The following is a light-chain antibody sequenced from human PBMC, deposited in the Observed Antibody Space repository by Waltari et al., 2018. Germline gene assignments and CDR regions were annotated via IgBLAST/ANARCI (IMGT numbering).Light chain of an antibody. V-gene: IGLV2-14*03. CDR2: YVS. CDR1: SSDVGGYNY. Sequence: QSALTQPASVSGSPGQSITISCTGTSSDVGGYNYVSWYQQHPGKAPKRMIYYVSNRPSGVSNRCAGSKAGNTASLTISGLQAEDEADYYCSSYTSSSTVLFGGGTKLTVL. J-gene: IGLJ2*01. CDR3: SSYTSSSTVL.